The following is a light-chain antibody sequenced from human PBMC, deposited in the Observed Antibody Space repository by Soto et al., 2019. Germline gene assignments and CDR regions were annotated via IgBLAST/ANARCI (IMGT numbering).Light chain of an antibody. J-gene: IGKJ5*01. V-gene: IGKV3-15*01. CDR1: QSVSSN. CDR3: QQYDNWPIT. Sequence: EIVMTQSPATLSVSPGERATLSCRASQSVSSNLAWYQQKPGQAPRLLIYGASTRATGIPARFSGSGSGTAITLTVSSLQSEEFAVFYCQQYDNWPITFGEGTRLEIK. CDR2: GAS.